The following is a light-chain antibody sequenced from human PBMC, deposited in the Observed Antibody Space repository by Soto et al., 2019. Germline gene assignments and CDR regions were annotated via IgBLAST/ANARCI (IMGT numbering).Light chain of an antibody. J-gene: IGKJ4*01. CDR1: QDIDNF. CDR2: DAS. V-gene: IGKV1-33*01. CDR3: QQYDNLPLT. Sequence: DIQMTQSLPTLSASVGDRVTITCQASQDIDNFLSWYQQKPGKVPKLLIFDASNLETGVPSRFSGSGSGTDFTFTISSLQPEDIATYYCQQYDNLPLTFGGGTKADIK.